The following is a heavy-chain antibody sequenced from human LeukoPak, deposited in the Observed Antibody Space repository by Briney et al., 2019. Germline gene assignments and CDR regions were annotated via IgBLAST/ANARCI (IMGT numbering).Heavy chain of an antibody. J-gene: IGHJ4*02. Sequence: ASVKVSCKVSGYTFTDYYMHWVQRAPGKGLEWMGLVDPEDGETIYAEKFQGRVTITADTSTDTAYTELSSLRSEDTAVYYCATGSSTSCSYWGQGTLVTVSS. CDR3: ATGSSTSCSY. D-gene: IGHD2-2*01. V-gene: IGHV1-69-2*01. CDR1: GYTFTDYY. CDR2: VDPEDGET.